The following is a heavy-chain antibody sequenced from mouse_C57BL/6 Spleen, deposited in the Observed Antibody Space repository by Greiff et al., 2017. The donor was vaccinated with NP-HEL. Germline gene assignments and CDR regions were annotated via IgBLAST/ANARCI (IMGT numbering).Heavy chain of an antibody. CDR2: IHPNSGST. Sequence: QVQLKQPGAELVKPGASVKLSCKASGYTFTSYWMHWVKQRPGQGLEWIGMIHPNSGSTNYNEKFKSKATLTVDKSSSTAYMQLSSLTSEDSAVYYCASGVDWYFDVWGTGTTVTVSS. V-gene: IGHV1-64*01. J-gene: IGHJ1*03. CDR1: GYTFTSYW. CDR3: ASGVDWYFDV.